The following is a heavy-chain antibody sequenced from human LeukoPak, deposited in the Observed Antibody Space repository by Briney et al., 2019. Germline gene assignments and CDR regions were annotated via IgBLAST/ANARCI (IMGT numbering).Heavy chain of an antibody. J-gene: IGHJ3*02. CDR3: ARGGNIVVVPAAMPVGDAFDI. V-gene: IGHV3-11*05. D-gene: IGHD2-2*01. Sequence: GWSLRLSCAASGFTFSDYYMSWIRQAPGKGLEWGSYISSSSSYTNYADSVKGRFTISRDNAKNSLYLQMNSLRAEDTAAYYCARGGNIVVVPAAMPVGDAFDIWGQGTMVAVPS. CDR1: GFTFSDYY. CDR2: ISSSSSYT.